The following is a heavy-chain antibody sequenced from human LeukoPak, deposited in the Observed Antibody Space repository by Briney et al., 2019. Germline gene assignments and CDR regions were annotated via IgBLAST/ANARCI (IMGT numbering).Heavy chain of an antibody. V-gene: IGHV1-46*01. CDR1: GYTFTSYY. CDR3: AKDGYQSGYYYVSLDY. D-gene: IGHD3-22*01. Sequence: ASVKVSCKASGYTFTSYYMHWVRQAPGQGLEWMGIINPSGGSTSNAQKFQGRVTMTRDMSTSTVYMELSSLRSEDTAVYYCAKDGYQSGYYYVSLDYWGQGTLVTVSS. CDR2: INPSGGST. J-gene: IGHJ4*02.